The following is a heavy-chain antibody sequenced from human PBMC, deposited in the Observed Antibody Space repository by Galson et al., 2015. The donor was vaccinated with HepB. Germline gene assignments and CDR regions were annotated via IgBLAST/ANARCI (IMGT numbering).Heavy chain of an antibody. Sequence: SLRLSCAASGFTFSSYGMHWVRQAPGKGLEWVAIISYDGSNEYYADSVKGRFTISRDNSKNTLHLQMNSLRAEDTAVYYCAKDRRTYSYGLGFALDHWGQGTLVTVSS. CDR2: ISYDGSNE. D-gene: IGHD5-18*01. J-gene: IGHJ5*02. CDR3: AKDRRTYSYGLGFALDH. CDR1: GFTFSSYG. V-gene: IGHV3-30*18.